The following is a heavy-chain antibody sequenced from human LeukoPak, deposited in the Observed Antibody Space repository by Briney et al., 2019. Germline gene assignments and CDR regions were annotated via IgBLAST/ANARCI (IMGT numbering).Heavy chain of an antibody. D-gene: IGHD4-17*01. Sequence: GASVKVFCKASGGTFSSYAISWVRQAPGQGLEWMGGIIPIFGTANYAQKFQERVTITRDMSTSTAYMELSSLRSEDTAVYYCAADGGGGEGYGDYGRFDYWGQGTLVTVSS. V-gene: IGHV1-69*05. CDR2: IIPIFGTA. J-gene: IGHJ4*02. CDR3: AADGGGGEGYGDYGRFDY. CDR1: GGTFSSYA.